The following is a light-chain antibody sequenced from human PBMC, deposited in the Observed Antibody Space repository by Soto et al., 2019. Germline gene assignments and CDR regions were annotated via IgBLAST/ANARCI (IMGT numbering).Light chain of an antibody. V-gene: IGKV3-20*01. CDR3: QQYSDSPLT. CDR1: QTVRTNY. J-gene: IGKJ4*01. Sequence: EIVLTQYPGTVSLSPGERATLSCRASQTVRTNYLAWFQHKPGQAPRLLIYGASSRATGIPDRFSGSGSGTDFTLTINRLEPEDFAVYFCQQYSDSPLTFGGGTKVEIK. CDR2: GAS.